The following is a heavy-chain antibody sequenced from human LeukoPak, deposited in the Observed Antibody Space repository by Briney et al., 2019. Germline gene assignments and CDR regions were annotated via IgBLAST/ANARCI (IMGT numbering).Heavy chain of an antibody. CDR3: ARGKYYYGSGSTNYMDV. Sequence: PSETLSLTCTVSGGSISSYYWSWIRQPAGKGLEWIGRIYTSGSTNYNPSLKSRVTMSVDTSKNQFPLKLSSVTAADTAVYYCARGKYYYGSGSTNYMDVWGKGTTVTVSS. D-gene: IGHD3-10*01. CDR1: GGSISSYY. CDR2: IYTSGST. J-gene: IGHJ6*03. V-gene: IGHV4-4*07.